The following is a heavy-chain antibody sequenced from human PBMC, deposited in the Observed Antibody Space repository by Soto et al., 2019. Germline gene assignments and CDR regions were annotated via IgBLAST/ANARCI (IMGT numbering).Heavy chain of an antibody. J-gene: IGHJ3*02. CDR2: IYYIGST. V-gene: IGHV4-59*01. D-gene: IGHD3-10*01. CDR1: GGSISSYY. Sequence: QVQLQESGPGLVKPSETLSLTCTVSGGSISSYYWSWIRQPPGKGLEWIGYIYYIGSTNYNPSLRSRVTISVDTSKNQFSLKLCSVTAADTAVYYCARVWGGAFDIWGQGTMVTVSS. CDR3: ARVWGGAFDI.